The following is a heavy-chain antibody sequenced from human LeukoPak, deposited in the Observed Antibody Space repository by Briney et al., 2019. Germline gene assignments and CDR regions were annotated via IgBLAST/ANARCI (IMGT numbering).Heavy chain of an antibody. CDR2: ISGSSGST. V-gene: IGHV3-23*01. CDR1: GFTLSSYA. D-gene: IGHD5-18*01. Sequence: GGSLRLSCAASGFTLSSYAMSWVRQAPGKGLEWVSAISGSSGSTYYADSVKGRFTISRDNSKNTLYLQMNSLRAEDTTVYYCAKDRYSYGYGLDYWGQGTLVTVSS. J-gene: IGHJ4*02. CDR3: AKDRYSYGYGLDY.